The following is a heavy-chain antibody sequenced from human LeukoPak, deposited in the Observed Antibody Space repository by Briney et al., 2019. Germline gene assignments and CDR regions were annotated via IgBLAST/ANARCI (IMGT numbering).Heavy chain of an antibody. CDR2: IYYSGST. D-gene: IGHD3-22*01. J-gene: IGHJ5*02. CDR3: ARDRRAGQSGYWFDP. Sequence: KPSETLSLTCAVYGGSFSGYYWTWIRQPPGKGLEWLGYIYYSGSTYYNPSLKSRVTISVDTSKDQFSLKLTSVTAADTAVHYCARDRRAGQSGYWFDPWGQGTLVTVSS. CDR1: GGSFSGYY. V-gene: IGHV4-59*01.